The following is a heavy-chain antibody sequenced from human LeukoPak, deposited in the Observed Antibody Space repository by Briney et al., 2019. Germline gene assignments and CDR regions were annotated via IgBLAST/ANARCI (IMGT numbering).Heavy chain of an antibody. J-gene: IGHJ4*02. CDR3: ARAGDDILTGYLFDY. Sequence: PSQTLSLTCTVSGGSISSGDYYWSWIRQPPGKGLEWIGYIYYSGSTYYNPSLKSRVTISVDTSKNQFSLKLSSVTAADTAVYYCARAGDDILTGYLFDYWGQGTLVTVSS. D-gene: IGHD3-9*01. V-gene: IGHV4-30-4*08. CDR1: GGSISSGDYY. CDR2: IYYSGST.